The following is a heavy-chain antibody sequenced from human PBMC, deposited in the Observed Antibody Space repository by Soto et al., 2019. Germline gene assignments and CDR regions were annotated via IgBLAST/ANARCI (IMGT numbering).Heavy chain of an antibody. CDR1: GFTFSIYT. V-gene: IGHV3-21*01. CDR3: ARDTGSGRLLDY. J-gene: IGHJ4*02. CDR2: ISASGNYI. D-gene: IGHD1-26*01. Sequence: VGPLRLSCSTSGFTFSIYTMNWVRQAPGKGLEWVSCISASGNYIYYADAVKGRFTISRDNAKKSLYLQVNSLRAEDTAVYYCARDTGSGRLLDYWGQGTLVTVSS.